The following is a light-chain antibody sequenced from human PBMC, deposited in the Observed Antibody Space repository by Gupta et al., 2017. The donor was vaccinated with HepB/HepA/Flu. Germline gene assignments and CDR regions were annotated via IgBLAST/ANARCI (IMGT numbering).Light chain of an antibody. CDR1: RSDIGGNNY. CDR3: SSYTNRGTRV. J-gene: IGLJ3*02. CDR2: EVT. V-gene: IGLV2-14*03. Sequence: SALTQPASVSGSPGQTITLSCTGTRSDIGGNNYVSWYQQHPGKVPKLLIHEVTNRPAGVSARFSGSKSANTASLTISGLQAEDEAEYHCSSYTNRGTRVFGGGTKVTVL.